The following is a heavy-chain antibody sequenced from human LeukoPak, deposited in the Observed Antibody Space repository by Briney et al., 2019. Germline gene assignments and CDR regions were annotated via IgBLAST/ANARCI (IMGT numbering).Heavy chain of an antibody. CDR3: ASSSRVQDAFEF. V-gene: IGHV1-2*02. CDR2: IKHNSGGT. J-gene: IGHJ3*01. Sequence: EASVKVSCKASGYTFTGYYMHWVRQAPGQGLEWMGWIKHNSGGTNYAQKFQGRVTMTRDTSISTAYMELSRLRSDDTAVYYCASSSRVQDAFEFWGQGTMVTVSS. CDR1: GYTFTGYY. D-gene: IGHD3-10*01.